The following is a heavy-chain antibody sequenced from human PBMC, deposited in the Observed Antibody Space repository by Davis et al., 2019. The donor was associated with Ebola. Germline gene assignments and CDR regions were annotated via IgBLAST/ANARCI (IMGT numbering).Heavy chain of an antibody. J-gene: IGHJ4*02. Sequence: GESLKISCAASGFTFSSYGMHWVRQAPGKGLEWVANIKQDGSEKYYVDSVKGRFTISRDNAKNSLYLQMNSLRAEDTAVYYCARDVVVVVPAAMGYWGQGTLVTVSS. CDR1: GFTFSSYG. D-gene: IGHD2-2*01. CDR2: IKQDGSEK. V-gene: IGHV3-7*01. CDR3: ARDVVVVVPAAMGY.